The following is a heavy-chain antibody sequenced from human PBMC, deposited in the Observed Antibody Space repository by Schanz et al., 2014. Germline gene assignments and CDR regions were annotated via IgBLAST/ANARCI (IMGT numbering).Heavy chain of an antibody. CDR2: IIPILGIA. J-gene: IGHJ6*02. Sequence: QVQLVQSGAELRKPGTSVKVSCKTSGYTFSSYSISWVRQAPGQGLEWMGRIIPILGIANYAQKFQGRVTNTADKSTFTASMELSSLRSEDTAVYYCARGPSQGYSYGHNIGAYYYGMDVWGQGTTVTVSS. CDR3: ARGPSQGYSYGHNIGAYYYGMDV. V-gene: IGHV1-69*09. CDR1: GYTFSSYS. D-gene: IGHD5-18*01.